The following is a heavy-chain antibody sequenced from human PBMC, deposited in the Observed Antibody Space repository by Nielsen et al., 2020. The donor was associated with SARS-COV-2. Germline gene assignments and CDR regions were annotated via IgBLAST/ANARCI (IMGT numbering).Heavy chain of an antibody. CDR1: GFNLSSYA. J-gene: IGHJ3*02. Sequence: GESLKISCAASGFNLSSYAMSWVRQAPGKGLEWVAVISYNGSHKYYADSVKGRFTLYRDNSKNTLYLQMNSLRAEDTAVYYCARAVVTMVRSGPMDDAFDIWGQGTMVTVSS. V-gene: IGHV3-30-3*01. CDR3: ARAVVTMVRSGPMDDAFDI. D-gene: IGHD3-10*01. CDR2: ISYNGSHK.